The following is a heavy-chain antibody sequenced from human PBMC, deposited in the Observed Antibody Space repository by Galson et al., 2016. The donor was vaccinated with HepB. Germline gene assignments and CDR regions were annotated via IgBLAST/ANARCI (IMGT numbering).Heavy chain of an antibody. CDR2: IHHTGAT. Sequence: ETLSLTCTVSGFSIPSHYYWGWIRQSPGKGLEWIATIHHTGATYYDSFLRSRVTISVDTSKNQFSLKWTSVTAADTAVYFCARAKGGTPWYFDYWGQGILVTVSS. V-gene: IGHV4-38-2*02. D-gene: IGHD3-16*01. CDR1: GFSIPSHYY. J-gene: IGHJ4*02. CDR3: ARAKGGTPWYFDY.